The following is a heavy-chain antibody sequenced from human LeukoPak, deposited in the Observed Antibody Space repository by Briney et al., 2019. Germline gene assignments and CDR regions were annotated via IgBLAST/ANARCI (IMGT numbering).Heavy chain of an antibody. J-gene: IGHJ4*02. CDR1: SGSISSSSYY. CDR2: IYYSGST. CDR3: ARQGPTTGTDYFDY. V-gene: IGHV4-39*01. Sequence: SETLSLTCTVSSGSISSSSYYWGWIRQPPGKGLEWIGSIYYSGSTYYNPSLKSRVTVSVDTSKDQFSLKLSSVTAADTAVYYCARQGPTTGTDYFDYWGQGTLVTVSS. D-gene: IGHD1-1*01.